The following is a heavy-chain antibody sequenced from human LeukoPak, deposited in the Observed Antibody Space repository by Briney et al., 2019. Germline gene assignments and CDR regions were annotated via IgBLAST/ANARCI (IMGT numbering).Heavy chain of an antibody. CDR1: GFTFSSYG. J-gene: IGHJ6*02. CDR3: ASISPPNTYYDILTGYYRGSWGNYYYGMDV. V-gene: IGHV3-21*01. D-gene: IGHD3-9*01. CDR2: ISSSSSYI. Sequence: GGSLRLSCAASGFTFSSYGMNWVRQAPGKGLEWVSSISSSSSYIYYADSVKGRFTISRDNAKNSLYLQMNSLRAEDTAVYYCASISPPNTYYDILTGYYRGSWGNYYYGMDVWGQGTTVTVSS.